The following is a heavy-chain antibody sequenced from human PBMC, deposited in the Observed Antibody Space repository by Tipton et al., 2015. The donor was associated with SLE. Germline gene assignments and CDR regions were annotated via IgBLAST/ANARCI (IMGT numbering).Heavy chain of an antibody. CDR1: GGSISSYY. CDR3: ARMGSGYCTNANCHIGGFDP. Sequence: GLVKPSETLSLTCTVSGGSISSYYWSWIRQPPGKGLEWIGYIYYSGTTKYNPSLKSRVSISVDTSRNQFSLKLSSVTAADTAVYYCARMGSGYCTNANCHIGGFDPWGQGILVIVSS. V-gene: IGHV4-59*08. D-gene: IGHD2-8*01. CDR2: IYYSGTT. J-gene: IGHJ5*02.